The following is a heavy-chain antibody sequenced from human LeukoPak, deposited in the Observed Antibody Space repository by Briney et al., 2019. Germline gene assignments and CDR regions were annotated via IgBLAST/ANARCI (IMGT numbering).Heavy chain of an antibody. D-gene: IGHD3-10*01. V-gene: IGHV1-18*01. CDR1: GCTFTSYG. Sequence: GASVKVSCKASGCTFTSYGISWVRQAPGQGLEWMGWISAYNGNTNYAQKLQGRVTMTTDTSTSTAYMELRSLRSDDTAVYYCARDGYEGYGEFDIDYWGQGTLVTVSS. CDR2: ISAYNGNT. J-gene: IGHJ4*02. CDR3: ARDGYEGYGEFDIDY.